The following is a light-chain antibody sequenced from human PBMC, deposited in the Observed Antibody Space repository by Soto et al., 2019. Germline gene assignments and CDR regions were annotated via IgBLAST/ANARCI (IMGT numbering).Light chain of an antibody. CDR1: QSISSY. Sequence: EIVLTQSPATLSLSPGERATLSSRASQSISSYLAWSQQKPGQAPRLLISGASNRATGIPARFSGSGSGTDFTLTISSLEPEDFAVYYCQQRSNWPLTFGPGTKVDFK. J-gene: IGKJ3*01. V-gene: IGKV3-11*01. CDR2: GAS. CDR3: QQRSNWPLT.